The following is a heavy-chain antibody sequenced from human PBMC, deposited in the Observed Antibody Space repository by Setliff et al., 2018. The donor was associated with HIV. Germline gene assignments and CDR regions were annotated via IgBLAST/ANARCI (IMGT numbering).Heavy chain of an antibody. D-gene: IGHD6-19*01. Sequence: PGESLKISCVPSGFPFSSHGMHWVRQAAGKGLEWIAFIQYDGNTKEYAESVRGRFTISRDNSKNTLFLQMNSLTVDDTAVYYCAKKVPGVGVAGPFDYWGQGTLVTVSS. V-gene: IGHV3-30*02. CDR2: IQYDGNTK. J-gene: IGHJ4*02. CDR1: GFPFSSHG. CDR3: AKKVPGVGVAGPFDY.